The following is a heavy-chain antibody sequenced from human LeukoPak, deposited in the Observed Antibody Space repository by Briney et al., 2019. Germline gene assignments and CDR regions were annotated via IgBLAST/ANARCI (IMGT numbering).Heavy chain of an antibody. Sequence: PSETLSLTCTVSGGSISSYYWSWIRQPPGKGLEWIGYIYYTGSTNYNPSLKSRVTISVDTSKNQFSLNLSSVTAADTAVYYCARRPLFGVVPWGMDVWDQGTTVTVSS. D-gene: IGHD3-3*01. CDR1: GGSISSYY. CDR3: ARRPLFGVVPWGMDV. J-gene: IGHJ6*02. CDR2: IYYTGST. V-gene: IGHV4-59*08.